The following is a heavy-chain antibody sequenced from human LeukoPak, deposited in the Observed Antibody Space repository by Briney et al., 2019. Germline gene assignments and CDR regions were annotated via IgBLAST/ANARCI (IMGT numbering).Heavy chain of an antibody. CDR3: ARRPGLERYYFDY. CDR1: GFTFSSYA. Sequence: GGSLRLSCAASGFTFSSYAMSWVRQAPGKGLEWVSAISGSGGSTYYADSVKGRFTISRDNSKNTLYLQMNSLRAEDTAVYYCARRPGLERYYFDYWGQGTLVTVSS. CDR2: ISGSGGST. J-gene: IGHJ4*02. D-gene: IGHD1-1*01. V-gene: IGHV3-23*01.